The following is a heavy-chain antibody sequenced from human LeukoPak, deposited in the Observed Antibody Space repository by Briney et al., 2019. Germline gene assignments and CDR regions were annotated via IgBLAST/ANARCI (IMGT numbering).Heavy chain of an antibody. Sequence: KPSETLSLTCSVSGGSISSNYWSWIRQPPGKGLEWIGNIYYSGSTNYTPSLKSRVTISVDASKNQFSLKLSSVTAADTAVYYCARVLQQLLPFDYWGQGILVTVSS. J-gene: IGHJ4*02. CDR3: ARVLQQLLPFDY. CDR2: IYYSGST. D-gene: IGHD6-13*01. CDR1: GGSISSNY. V-gene: IGHV4-59*01.